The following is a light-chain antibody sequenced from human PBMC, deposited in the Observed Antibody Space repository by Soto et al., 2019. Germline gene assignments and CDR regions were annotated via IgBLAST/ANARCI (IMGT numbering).Light chain of an antibody. CDR3: QQTASAPFT. Sequence: DIPMTQSPYSLTAAVGDRVTIACRASQNINTYLNWYQQKPGKAPKLLIFDAASLQSGVPSRFSGGVSRTDFTLTITSLQPEDFATYYCQQTASAPFTVGPGTKVDIK. J-gene: IGKJ3*01. V-gene: IGKV1-39*01. CDR2: DAA. CDR1: QNINTY.